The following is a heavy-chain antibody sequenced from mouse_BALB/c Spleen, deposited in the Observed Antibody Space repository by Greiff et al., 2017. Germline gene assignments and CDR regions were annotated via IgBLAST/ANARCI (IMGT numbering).Heavy chain of an antibody. Sequence: QVHVKQSGAELVRPGASVTLSCKASGYTFTDYEMHWVKQTPEHGLEWIGAIDPETGGTAYNQKFKGKATLTADKSSSTAYMELRSLTSEDSAVFYYTREGNDGYAMDYWGQGTSVTVSS. D-gene: IGHD2-12*01. J-gene: IGHJ4*01. CDR2: IDPETGGT. CDR1: GYTFTDYE. V-gene: IGHV1-15*01. CDR3: TREGNDGYAMDY.